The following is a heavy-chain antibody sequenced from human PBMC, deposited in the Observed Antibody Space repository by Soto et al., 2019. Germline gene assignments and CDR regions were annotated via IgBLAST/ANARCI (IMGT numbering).Heavy chain of an antibody. CDR3: ARGRNPNRYGDYVDDYNWFDP. V-gene: IGHV1-18*01. CDR1: GYTFTSYG. D-gene: IGHD4-17*01. Sequence: ASVKVSCKASGYTFTSYGISWVRQAPGQGLEWMGWISAYNGNTNYAQKLQGRVTMTTDTSTSTAYMELRSLRSDDTAVYYCARGRNPNRYGDYVDDYNWFDPWGQGTLVTVSS. J-gene: IGHJ5*02. CDR2: ISAYNGNT.